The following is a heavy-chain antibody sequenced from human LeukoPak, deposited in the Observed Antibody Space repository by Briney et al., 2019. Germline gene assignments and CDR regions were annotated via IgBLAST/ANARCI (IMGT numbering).Heavy chain of an antibody. V-gene: IGHV3-23*01. J-gene: IGHJ6*02. CDR3: AKVKEYDILTGYYGYYGMDV. D-gene: IGHD3-9*01. CDR2: ISGSGGST. Sequence: WGALGCSASGAWFTFCTFAMSRGPPGPGKGREGGIAISGSGGSTYYADSVKGRFTISRDNSKNTLYLQMNSLRAEDTAVYYCAKVKEYDILTGYYGYYGMDVWGQGTTVTVSS. CDR1: WFTFCTFA.